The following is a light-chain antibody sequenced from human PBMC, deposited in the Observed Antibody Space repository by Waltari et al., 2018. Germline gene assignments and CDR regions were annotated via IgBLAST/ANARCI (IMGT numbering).Light chain of an antibody. CDR3: QQSYSSQIT. CDR2: AAS. CDR1: QNIASY. Sequence: DIQLTQSLSSLSASVGDRVTITCRASQNIASYLHWYHQKPGKAPKLLLYAASGLRSWVPSRFSVSASGTEFTLTISSLQPEDFATYYCQQSYSSQITFGGGTKVEIK. J-gene: IGKJ4*01. V-gene: IGKV1-39*01.